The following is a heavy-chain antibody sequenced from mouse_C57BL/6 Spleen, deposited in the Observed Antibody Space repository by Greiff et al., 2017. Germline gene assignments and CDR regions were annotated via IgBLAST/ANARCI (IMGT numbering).Heavy chain of an antibody. CDR1: GYTFTSYW. D-gene: IGHD1-1*01. Sequence: VKLMEPGAELVKPGASVKMSCKASGYTFTSYWITWVKQRPGQGLAWIGDIYPGSGSTNYNEKFKSKATLTVDTSSSTAYMQLSSLTSEDSAVYYCAREGSTTVVATRYFDVWGTGTTVTVSS. J-gene: IGHJ1*03. CDR3: AREGSTTVVATRYFDV. V-gene: IGHV1-55*01. CDR2: IYPGSGST.